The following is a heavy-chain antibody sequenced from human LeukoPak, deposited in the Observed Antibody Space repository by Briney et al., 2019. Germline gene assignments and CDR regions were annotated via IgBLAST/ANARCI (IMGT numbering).Heavy chain of an antibody. V-gene: IGHV1-2*02. Sequence: ASVKVSCKTSGYSFTDYYMHWVRQAPGQGLEWMGWTNPNSGGTSSAQKFQGRVTMTRDTSITTVYMEVSWLTSDDTAIYYCARADRLHGGPYLIGPWGQGTLVTVSS. D-gene: IGHD2-21*01. CDR3: ARADRLHGGPYLIGP. CDR1: GYSFTDYY. J-gene: IGHJ5*02. CDR2: TNPNSGGT.